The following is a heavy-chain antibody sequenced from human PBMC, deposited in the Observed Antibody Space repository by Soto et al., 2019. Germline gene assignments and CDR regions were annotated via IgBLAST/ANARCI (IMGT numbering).Heavy chain of an antibody. CDR3: ARDTWLTREDYYYYYGMDV. J-gene: IGHJ6*02. CDR2: IIPIFGTA. Sequence: SVKVSCKASGGTFSSYAISWVRQAPGQGLEWMGGIIPIFGTANYAQKFQGRVTITADESTSTACMELSSLRSEDTAVYYCARDTWLTREDYYYYYGMDVWGQGTTVTVSS. D-gene: IGHD6-19*01. V-gene: IGHV1-69*13. CDR1: GGTFSSYA.